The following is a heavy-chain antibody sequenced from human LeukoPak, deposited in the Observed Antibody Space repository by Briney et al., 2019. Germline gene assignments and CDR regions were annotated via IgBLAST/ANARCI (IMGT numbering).Heavy chain of an antibody. Sequence: SSETLSLTCTVSGGSITSYYWGWIRQPPGKELEWIGYIYYSGSTKYDPSLKSRVTISVDTSKNQFSLKLSSVTAADTAVYYCARQRFLEWYFDYWGQGTLVTVSS. J-gene: IGHJ4*02. CDR3: ARQRFLEWYFDY. CDR2: IYYSGST. V-gene: IGHV4-59*08. D-gene: IGHD3-3*01. CDR1: GGSITSYY.